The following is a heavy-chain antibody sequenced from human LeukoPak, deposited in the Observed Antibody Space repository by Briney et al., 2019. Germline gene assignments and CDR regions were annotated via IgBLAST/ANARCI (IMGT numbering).Heavy chain of an antibody. D-gene: IGHD5-24*01. CDR1: GYSFNSYW. CDR3: ARLRDNWFDP. J-gene: IGHJ5*02. Sequence: GESLKISCKRSGYSFNSYWFGWVRQMPGKGLEWMGIIYPGDSDTRYSPSFQGQVTISADKSISTAYLQWSSLKASDTAMYYCARLRDNWFDPWGQGTLVTVSS. CDR2: IYPGDSDT. V-gene: IGHV5-51*01.